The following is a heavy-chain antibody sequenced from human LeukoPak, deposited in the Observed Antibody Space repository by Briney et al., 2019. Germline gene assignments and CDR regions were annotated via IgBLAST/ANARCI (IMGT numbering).Heavy chain of an antibody. CDR2: INHVGSEE. CDR3: ARDIGHLDC. CDR1: GFTFSTYY. J-gene: IGHJ4*02. Sequence: GGSLRLSCAASGFTFSTYYMSWVRQAPGKGLEGVANINHVGSEENYVGSVQGRFTISRDNAKTSLFLQMASLRVEDTAVYYCARDIGHLDCWGQGALVTVSS. D-gene: IGHD1-26*01. V-gene: IGHV3-7*01.